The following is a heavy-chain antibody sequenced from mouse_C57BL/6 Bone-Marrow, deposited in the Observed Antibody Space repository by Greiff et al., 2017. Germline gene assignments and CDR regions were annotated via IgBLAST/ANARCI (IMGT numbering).Heavy chain of an antibody. CDR2: IYPRSGNT. D-gene: IGHD3-2*02. CDR3: AREGQLRPYYFDY. CDR1: GYTFTSYG. Sequence: VQLQESGAELARPGASVKLSCKASGYTFTSYGISWVKQRTGQGLEWIGEIYPRSGNTYYKEKFKGTATLTADKASSTSYMELRSLTSEDSADYFCAREGQLRPYYFDYWGQGTTLTVSS. J-gene: IGHJ2*01. V-gene: IGHV1-81*01.